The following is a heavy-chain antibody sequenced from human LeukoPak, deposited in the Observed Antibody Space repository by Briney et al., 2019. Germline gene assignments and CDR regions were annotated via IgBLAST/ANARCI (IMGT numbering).Heavy chain of an antibody. CDR1: GFTFSSYG. D-gene: IGHD3-3*01. CDR2: IRYDGSNK. J-gene: IGHJ6*03. V-gene: IGHV3-30*02. CDR3: AKEEDFWSGYFSYYYYYYMDV. Sequence: GGSLRLSCAASGFTFSSYGMHWVRQAPGKGLEQVAFIRYDGSNKYYADSVKGRFTISRDNSKNTLYLQMNSLRAEDTAVYYCAKEEDFWSGYFSYYYYYYMDVWGKGTTVTVSS.